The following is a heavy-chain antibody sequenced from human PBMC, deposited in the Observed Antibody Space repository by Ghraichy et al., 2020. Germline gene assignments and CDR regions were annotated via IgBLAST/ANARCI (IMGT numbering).Heavy chain of an antibody. CDR1: GFTLSNYW. J-gene: IGHJ4*02. Sequence: ETLSLTCAASGFTLSNYWMHWVRQVPGKGLVWVSRIKSDGSSTTYADSVKGRFTISRDNAKNTLYLQMNSLRAEDTAVYYCAREYCRGGRCFFGTGGSHFDNWGQGTLVTVSS. CDR2: IKSDGSST. CDR3: AREYCRGGRCFFGTGGSHFDN. V-gene: IGHV3-74*01. D-gene: IGHD2-15*01.